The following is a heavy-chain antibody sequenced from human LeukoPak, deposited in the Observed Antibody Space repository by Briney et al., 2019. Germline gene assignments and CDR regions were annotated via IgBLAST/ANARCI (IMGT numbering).Heavy chain of an antibody. CDR1: GFTFSSYE. V-gene: IGHV3-48*03. D-gene: IGHD4-23*01. J-gene: IGHJ4*02. Sequence: GGSLRLFCAASGFTFSSYEMNWVRQAPGKGLEWVSYITGSGSTIYYADSVKGRFTISRDNAQNSLYLQMNSLRAEDTAVYYCARAYGGNSFDYWGQGTLVTVSS. CDR2: ITGSGSTI. CDR3: ARAYGGNSFDY.